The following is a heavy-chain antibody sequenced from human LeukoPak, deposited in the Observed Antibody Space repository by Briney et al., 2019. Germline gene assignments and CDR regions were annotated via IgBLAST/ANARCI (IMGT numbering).Heavy chain of an antibody. J-gene: IGHJ4*02. Sequence: SGPTLVKPTQTLALTCTFSGFSLSTSGVGVGWIRQPPGKALEWLALLYWDDDKRYSPSLKSRLTITKDTSKNQVVLTMTNMDPVDTATYYCAHRGGDGHSFDYWGQGTLVTVSS. V-gene: IGHV2-5*02. D-gene: IGHD5-24*01. CDR2: LYWDDDK. CDR3: AHRGGDGHSFDY. CDR1: GFSLSTSGVG.